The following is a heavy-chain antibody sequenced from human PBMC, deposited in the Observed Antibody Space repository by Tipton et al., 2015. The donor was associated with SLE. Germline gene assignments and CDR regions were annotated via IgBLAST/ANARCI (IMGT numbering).Heavy chain of an antibody. CDR1: GGSFSGYY. CDR2: INHSGST. V-gene: IGHV4-34*01. CDR3: ARDQWGPTGTGVDYYYYGMDV. J-gene: IGHJ6*02. D-gene: IGHD1-1*01. Sequence: TLSLTCAVYGGSFSGYYWSWIRQPPGKGLEWIGEINHSGSTYYNPSLKSRVTISVDTSKNQFSLKLSSVTAADTAVYYCARDQWGPTGTGVDYYYYGMDVWGQGTTVTVSS.